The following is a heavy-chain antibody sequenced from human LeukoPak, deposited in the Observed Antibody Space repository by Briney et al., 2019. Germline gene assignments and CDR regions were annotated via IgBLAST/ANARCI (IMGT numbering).Heavy chain of an antibody. J-gene: IGHJ3*02. CDR3: AREGVQTTVDAFDI. CDR2: ISHDGSDK. V-gene: IGHV3-30*04. CDR1: GFTLKIYP. D-gene: IGHD4-17*01. Sequence: GGSLRLSCAASGFTLKIYPMHWVRQAPGKGLEWLSVISHDGSDKTNADSVKGRFIISRDNSKNTIYLQLSSLRPEDTAMYYCAREGVQTTVDAFDIWGLGTMVIVSS.